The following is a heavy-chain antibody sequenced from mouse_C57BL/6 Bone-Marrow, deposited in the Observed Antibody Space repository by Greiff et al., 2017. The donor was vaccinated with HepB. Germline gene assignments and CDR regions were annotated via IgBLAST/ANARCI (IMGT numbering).Heavy chain of an antibody. CDR2: IDPSDSYT. CDR3: ARLGYYGSSLISWFAY. J-gene: IGHJ3*01. CDR1: GYTFTSYW. V-gene: IGHV1-50*01. Sequence: QVQLQQPGAELVKPGASVKLSCKASGYTFTSYWMQWVKQRPGQGLEWIGEIDPSDSYTNYNQKFKGKATLTVDTSSSTAYMQLSSLTSEDSAVYYCARLGYYGSSLISWFAYWGQGTLVTVSA. D-gene: IGHD1-1*01.